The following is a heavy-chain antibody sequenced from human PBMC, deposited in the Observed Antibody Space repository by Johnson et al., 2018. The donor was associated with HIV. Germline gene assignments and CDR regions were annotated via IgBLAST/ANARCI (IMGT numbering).Heavy chain of an antibody. CDR2: IYSGGRT. D-gene: IGHD3-10*01. V-gene: IGHV3-66*01. CDR3: ARTRHYYEAFDI. Sequence: VQLVESGGGVERPGESLRLSCVGSGFTVKSNYINWVRQAPGKGLECVSGIYSGGRTYYADSVKGRFTISRDNSKNTLYLQMNRLRAEDTAVYYCARTRHYYEAFDIWGQGTMVTVSS. CDR1: GFTVKSNY. J-gene: IGHJ3*02.